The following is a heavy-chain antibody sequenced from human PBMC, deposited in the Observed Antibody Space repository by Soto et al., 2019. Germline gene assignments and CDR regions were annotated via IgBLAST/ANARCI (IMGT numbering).Heavy chain of an antibody. CDR2: ISGSGGSA. Sequence: GGSLRLSCAASGFTFSSYAMSWVRQAPGKGLEWVSTISGSGGSADCADSVKGRFTISRDNPQNTLYLEMNSLRAEDTAIYYCAKDRFHVVVTVSIFDPWGQGTLVTVSS. CDR1: GFTFSSYA. J-gene: IGHJ5*02. CDR3: AKDRFHVVVTVSIFDP. V-gene: IGHV3-23*01. D-gene: IGHD2-21*02.